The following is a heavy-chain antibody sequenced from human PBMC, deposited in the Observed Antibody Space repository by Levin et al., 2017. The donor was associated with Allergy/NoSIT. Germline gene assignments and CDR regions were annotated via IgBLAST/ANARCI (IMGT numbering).Heavy chain of an antibody. CDR2: ISRMSGEII. CDR1: GFPFSDYY. CDR3: ARVHKLGPNYYFGMDV. Sequence: GGSLRLSCAASGFPFSDYYMTWIRQAPGKGLEWVSDISRMSGEIIYYADSVKGRFTISRDNAKNSLFLQMNSLRGEDTAVYYCARVHKLGPNYYFGMDVWGQGTTVTVS. V-gene: IGHV3-11*01. D-gene: IGHD7-27*01. J-gene: IGHJ6*02.